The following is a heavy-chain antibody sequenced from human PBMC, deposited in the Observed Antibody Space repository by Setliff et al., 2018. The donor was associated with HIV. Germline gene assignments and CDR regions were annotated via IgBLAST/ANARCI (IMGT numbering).Heavy chain of an antibody. Sequence: PGGSLRLSCAASGFTFSGSAMHWVRQASGKGLEWVGRIRSKANSYATAYAASVKGRFTISRDDSKNTAYLHMSNLKSEDTAVYYCVAATTEGFDPWGQGTLVTVS. CDR3: VAATTEGFDP. CDR2: IRSKANSYAT. V-gene: IGHV3-73*01. CDR1: GFTFSGSA. J-gene: IGHJ5*02. D-gene: IGHD6-13*01.